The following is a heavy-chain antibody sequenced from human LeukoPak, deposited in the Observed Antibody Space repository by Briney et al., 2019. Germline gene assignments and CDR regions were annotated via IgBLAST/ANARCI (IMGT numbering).Heavy chain of an antibody. CDR3: TRVVNGGHFDY. D-gene: IGHD2-8*01. CDR1: GASINDYY. J-gene: IGHJ4*02. V-gene: IGHV4-59*01. Sequence: PSETLSLTCSVSGASINDYYWTWIRQPPGKGLEWIGYVYHTGTSGYHPSPKSRVAMSLDTSKNQVSLKLRSVTAADTAVYFCTRVVNGGHFDYWGQGTLVTVSS. CDR2: VYHTGTS.